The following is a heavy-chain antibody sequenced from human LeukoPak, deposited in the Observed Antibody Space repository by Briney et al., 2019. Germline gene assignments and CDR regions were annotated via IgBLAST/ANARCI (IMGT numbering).Heavy chain of an antibody. V-gene: IGHV3-48*01. CDR1: GFTFSSYS. CDR3: ARDERYCSGGSCFYFDY. CDR2: ISSSSSTI. Sequence: GGSLRLSCAASGFTFSSYSMNWVRQAPGKGLEWVSYISSSSSTIYYADSVKGRFTISRDNAKNSLYLQMNSLRAEDTAVYYCARDERYCSGGSCFYFDYWGQGTLVAVSS. D-gene: IGHD2-15*01. J-gene: IGHJ4*02.